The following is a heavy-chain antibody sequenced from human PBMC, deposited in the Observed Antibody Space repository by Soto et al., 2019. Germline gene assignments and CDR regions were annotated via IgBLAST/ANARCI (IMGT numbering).Heavy chain of an antibody. Sequence: SETLSLTCAVSGGSFSDYYWTWFRQPPGQGLEWIGEVFHSGSTTYNPSLRSRISMSIDTSKNQFFLNLRSVTAADTAVYYCASGRIHYNYTWGTYRTSYFDSWGQGTLVTVYS. D-gene: IGHD3-16*02. CDR1: GGSFSDYY. J-gene: IGHJ4*02. CDR3: ASGRIHYNYTWGTYRTSYFDS. CDR2: VFHSGST. V-gene: IGHV4-34*12.